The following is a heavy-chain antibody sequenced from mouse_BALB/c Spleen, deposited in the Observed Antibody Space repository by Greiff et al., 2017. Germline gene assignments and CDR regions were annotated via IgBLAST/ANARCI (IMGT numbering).Heavy chain of an antibody. CDR1: GFNIKDYY. CDR3: NAREVRRDYAMDY. Sequence: VQLQQSGAELVRSGASVKLSCTASGFNIKDYYMHWVKQRPEQGLEWIGWIDPENGDTEYAPKFQGKATMTADTSSNTAYLQLSSLTSEDTAVYYWNAREVRRDYAMDYWGQGTSVTVSS. J-gene: IGHJ4*01. CDR2: IDPENGDT. V-gene: IGHV14-4*02. D-gene: IGHD2-14*01.